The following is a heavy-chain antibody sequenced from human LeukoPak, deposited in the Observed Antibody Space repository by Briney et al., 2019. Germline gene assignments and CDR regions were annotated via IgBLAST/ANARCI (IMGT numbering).Heavy chain of an antibody. CDR1: GGSFSGYY. CDR3: ASSPWTAAGLDY. CDR2: INHSGST. V-gene: IGHV4-34*01. J-gene: IGHJ4*02. Sequence: PSETLSLTCAVYGGSFSGYYWSWIRQPPGKGLEWIGEINHSGSTNYNPSLKSRVTISVDTSKNQFSLKLSSVTAADTAVYYCASSPWTAAGLDYWGQETLVTVSS. D-gene: IGHD6-13*01.